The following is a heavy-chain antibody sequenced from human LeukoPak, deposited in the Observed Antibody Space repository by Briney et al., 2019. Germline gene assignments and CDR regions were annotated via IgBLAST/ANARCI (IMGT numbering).Heavy chain of an antibody. CDR3: ARGALGFYGMDV. J-gene: IGHJ6*02. CDR2: MNPNSGNT. CDR1: GYTFTSYD. Sequence: ASVKVPCKASGYTFTSYDINWVRQATGQGLEWMGWMNPNSGNTGYAQKFQGRVTMTRNTSISTAYMELSSLRSEDTAVYYCARGALGFYGMDVWGQGTTVTVSS. V-gene: IGHV1-8*01.